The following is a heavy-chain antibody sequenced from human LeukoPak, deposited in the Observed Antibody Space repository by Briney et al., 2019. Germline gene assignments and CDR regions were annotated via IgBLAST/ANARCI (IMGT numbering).Heavy chain of an antibody. D-gene: IGHD1-1*01. Sequence: SETLSLTCTVSGGSISSSSYYWGWIRQPPGKGLEWIGSIYYSGGTYYNPSLKSRVTVSIDTSKNQFSLKLRSVTAADTAVYYCARDGNALWGQGTLVTVSS. CDR1: GGSISSSSYY. J-gene: IGHJ4*02. V-gene: IGHV4-39*07. CDR2: IYYSGGT. CDR3: ARDGNAL.